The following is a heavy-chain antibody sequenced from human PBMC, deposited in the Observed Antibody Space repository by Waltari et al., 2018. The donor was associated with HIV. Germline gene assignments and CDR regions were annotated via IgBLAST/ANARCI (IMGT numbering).Heavy chain of an antibody. Sequence: QVQLVESGGGVVQPGGSLRLSCAASGFTFSSSGMHWVRQAPGKGLEWGAFIRYDGGNKYYADSGKGRFTISRDNSKNTLYLQMNSLRAEDTDVYYCAKDSGGNRRDANPFSYWGQGTLVTVSS. J-gene: IGHJ4*02. CDR1: GFTFSSSG. CDR2: IRYDGGNK. D-gene: IGHD3-10*01. V-gene: IGHV3-30*02. CDR3: AKDSGGNRRDANPFSY.